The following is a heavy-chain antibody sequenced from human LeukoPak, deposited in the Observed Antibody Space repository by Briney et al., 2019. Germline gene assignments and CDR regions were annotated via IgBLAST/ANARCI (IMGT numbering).Heavy chain of an antibody. V-gene: IGHV4-39*01. CDR2: IYYDGST. CDR1: GDFFISSSNY. Sequence: TSSENLSLTCTVSGDFFISSSNYWVWIRQPPGKGLEWVGSIYYDGSTYYNSALKSRATIFADTSKSQFSLKLNSVIAADTAVYYCGRRRLLVPASWGQGTLVTVSS. D-gene: IGHD2-2*01. CDR3: GRRRLLVPAS. J-gene: IGHJ5*02.